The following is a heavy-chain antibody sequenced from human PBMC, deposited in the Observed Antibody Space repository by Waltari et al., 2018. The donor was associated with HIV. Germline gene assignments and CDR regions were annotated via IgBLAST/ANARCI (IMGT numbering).Heavy chain of an antibody. V-gene: IGHV5-51*01. CDR1: GYSFTSYW. CDR3: ARPSVGARTVIEAFDI. Sequence: EVQLVQSGAEVKKPGESLKISCQGSGYSFTSYWIGWVRQMPGTGLECMGIIYPGDSDTRYSPSFKGQVTISADKSISTADLQWSSLKASDTAMYYCARPSVGARTVIEAFDIWGQGTMVTVSS. J-gene: IGHJ3*02. CDR2: IYPGDSDT. D-gene: IGHD1-26*01.